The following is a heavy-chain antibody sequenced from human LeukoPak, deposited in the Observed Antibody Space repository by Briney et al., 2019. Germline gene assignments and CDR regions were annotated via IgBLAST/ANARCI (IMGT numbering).Heavy chain of an antibody. V-gene: IGHV4-61*05. D-gene: IGHD4-17*01. J-gene: IGHJ4*02. CDR2: MFSSGST. CDR3: ARGPTVTSDY. Sequence: SETLSLTCTVSGGSISSSSYYWGWIRQPPGKGLEWIGYMFSSGSTKYNPSLKSRVTISIDTSKNQFSLKVSSVTAADTAVYYCARGPTVTSDYWGQGTLVTVSS. CDR1: GGSISSSSYY.